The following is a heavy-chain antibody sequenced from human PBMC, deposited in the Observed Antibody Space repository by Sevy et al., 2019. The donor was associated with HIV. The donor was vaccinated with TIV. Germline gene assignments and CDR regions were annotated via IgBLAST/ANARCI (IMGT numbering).Heavy chain of an antibody. V-gene: IGHV3-23*01. CDR2: ISGSGAAT. CDR3: AKGDRDMTLIIVVTLGS. J-gene: IGHJ4*02. Sequence: GGSLRLSCAGSGFTFSDYAMNWVRQAPGKGLEWVSTISGSGAATYYANSVKGRFTISRDNSRNTLHLQMNSLRADDTAVYYCAKGDRDMTLIIVVTLGSWGQGTLVTVSS. D-gene: IGHD3-22*01. CDR1: GFTFSDYA.